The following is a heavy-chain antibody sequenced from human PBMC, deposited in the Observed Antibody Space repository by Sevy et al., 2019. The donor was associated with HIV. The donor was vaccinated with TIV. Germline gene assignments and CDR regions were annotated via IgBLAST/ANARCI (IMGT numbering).Heavy chain of an antibody. CDR1: GFTFSNAW. D-gene: IGHD3-3*01. CDR3: TTLGLYDFWSGYPYYFDY. CDR2: IKSKTDGGTT. Sequence: GGSLRLSCAASGFTFSNAWMSWVRQAPGKGLEWVGPIKSKTDGGTTDYAAPVKGRFTISRDDSKNTLYLQMNSLKTEDTAVYYCTTLGLYDFWSGYPYYFDYWGQGTLVTVSS. J-gene: IGHJ4*02. V-gene: IGHV3-15*01.